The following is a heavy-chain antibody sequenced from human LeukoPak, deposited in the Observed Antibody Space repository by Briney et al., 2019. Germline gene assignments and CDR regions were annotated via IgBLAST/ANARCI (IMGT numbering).Heavy chain of an antibody. CDR3: AREEPYYYEYYGMDV. V-gene: IGHV4-4*07. D-gene: IGHD1-14*01. J-gene: IGHJ6*02. Sequence: SETLSLTCTVSGGSISSYYWSWIRQPAGKGLEWIGRIYTSGSTNYNPSLKGRVTMSVDTSKNQFSLKLSSVTAADTAVYYCAREEPYYYEYYGMDVWGQGTTVTVSS. CDR2: IYTSGST. CDR1: GGSISSYY.